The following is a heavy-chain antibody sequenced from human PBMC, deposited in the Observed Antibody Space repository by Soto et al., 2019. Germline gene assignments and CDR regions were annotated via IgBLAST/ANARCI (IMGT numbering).Heavy chain of an antibody. V-gene: IGHV3-30*18. D-gene: IGHD3-3*01. CDR1: GFTFSSYG. J-gene: IGHJ6*02. CDR3: AKGDLEYYDFWSGPTWYYYGMDV. CDR2: ISYDGSNK. Sequence: SLRLSCAASGFTFSSYGMHWVRQAPGKGLEWVAVISYDGSNKYYADSVKGRFTISRDNSKNTLYLQMNSLRAEDTAVYYCAKGDLEYYDFWSGPTWYYYGMDVWGQGTTVTVSS.